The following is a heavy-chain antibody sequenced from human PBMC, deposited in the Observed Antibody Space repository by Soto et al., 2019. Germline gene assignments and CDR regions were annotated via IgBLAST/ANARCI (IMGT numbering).Heavy chain of an antibody. CDR2: ISGSGGST. J-gene: IGHJ4*02. CDR1: GFTFSSYA. CDR3: AKGALLEWLLYSGFDY. Sequence: EVQLLESGGGLVQPGGSLRLSCAASGFTFSSYAMSWVRQAPGKGLEWVSAISGSGGSTYYADSVKGRFTISRDNSNNTLYLQMNSLRAEDTAVYYCAKGALLEWLLYSGFDYWGPGTLVTVSS. V-gene: IGHV3-23*01. D-gene: IGHD3-3*01.